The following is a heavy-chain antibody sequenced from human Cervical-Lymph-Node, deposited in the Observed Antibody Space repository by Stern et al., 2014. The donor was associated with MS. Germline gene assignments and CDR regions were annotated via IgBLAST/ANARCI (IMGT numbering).Heavy chain of an antibody. CDR1: GFTFSSDS. CDR2: ISSGGETI. V-gene: IGHV3-48*01. CDR3: ARDGPAVAPDY. J-gene: IGHJ4*02. D-gene: IGHD6-19*01. Sequence: EVQLVESGGGLIQPGGSLRLSCAASGFTFSSDSMNWVRQAPGKGLEWISYISSGGETIYYAHAVKGRFTISRDNAKNSLFLQMSSLRAGDTAVYFCARDGPAVAPDYWGRGTPVTVSS.